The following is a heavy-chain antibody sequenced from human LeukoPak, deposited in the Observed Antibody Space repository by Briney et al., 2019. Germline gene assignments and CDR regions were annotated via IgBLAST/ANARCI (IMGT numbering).Heavy chain of an antibody. V-gene: IGHV4-4*09. CDR1: GGSISSYY. CDR2: IFSSGST. D-gene: IGHD1-26*01. CDR3: ARRGRGLTATSFDY. Sequence: KPSETLSLTCTVSGGSISSYYWSWIRQPPGKGLEWIGYIFSSGSTSYNPSLKSRVNISVDPSKSHFSLRLDSVTAADTAVYFCARRGRGLTATSFDYWGQGSLVTVSS. J-gene: IGHJ4*02.